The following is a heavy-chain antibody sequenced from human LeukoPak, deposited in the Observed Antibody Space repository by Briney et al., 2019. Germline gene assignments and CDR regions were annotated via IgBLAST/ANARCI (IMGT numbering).Heavy chain of an antibody. J-gene: IGHJ4*02. Sequence: GGSLRLSCAASGFTFSNYAMTWVRQAPGKGLQWVSAISGDAIYTYYLDSVKGRFTTSRDNSKNTLFLQMNSPRADDTAVYCCAKNYGTSRPFYDYWGQGIVVTVAS. CDR3: AKNYGTSRPFYDY. CDR2: ISGDAIYT. D-gene: IGHD4-17*01. V-gene: IGHV3-23*01. CDR1: GFTFSNYA.